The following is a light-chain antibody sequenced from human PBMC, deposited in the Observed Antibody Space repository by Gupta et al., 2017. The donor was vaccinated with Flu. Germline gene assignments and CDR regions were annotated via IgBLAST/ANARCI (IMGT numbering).Light chain of an antibody. J-gene: IGLJ3*02. CDR3: QSYDSSLSEGV. CDR2: GNS. Sequence: SVLTQPPSVSGAPGQSLTLPCPGSCSNIGAGYDVHWYQQLPGTAPKLLIYGNSKRPSGVPDRFSGSKSGTSASLAITGLQAEDEADYYCQSYDSSLSEGVFGGGTKLTVL. V-gene: IGLV1-40*01. CDR1: CSNIGAGYD.